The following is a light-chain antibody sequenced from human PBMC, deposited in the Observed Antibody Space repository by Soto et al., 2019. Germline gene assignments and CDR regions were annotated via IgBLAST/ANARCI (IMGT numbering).Light chain of an antibody. Sequence: QSAVTQPPSVSGAPGQRVTISCTGTSSNSGANYDVHWYQEVPGRAPKVLIYDDNNRPSGVPDRFSGSKSGSSASLAITGLQAEDEAVYYCQSYDSSLTGVVFGGGTQLTVL. CDR1: SSNSGANYD. V-gene: IGLV1-40*01. CDR3: QSYDSSLTGVV. J-gene: IGLJ7*01. CDR2: DDN.